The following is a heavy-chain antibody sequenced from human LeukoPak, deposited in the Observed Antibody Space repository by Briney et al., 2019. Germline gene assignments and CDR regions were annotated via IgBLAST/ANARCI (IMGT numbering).Heavy chain of an antibody. Sequence: PSETLSLTCTVSGGSISSSSYYWGWIRQPPGKGLEWIGSIYYSGSTYYNPSLKSRVTIPVDTSKNQFSLKLSSVTAADTAVYYCARRWYSSSWYRKNYYFDYWGQGTLVTVSS. CDR1: GGSISSSSYY. D-gene: IGHD6-13*01. CDR2: IYYSGST. J-gene: IGHJ4*02. V-gene: IGHV4-39*01. CDR3: ARRWYSSSWYRKNYYFDY.